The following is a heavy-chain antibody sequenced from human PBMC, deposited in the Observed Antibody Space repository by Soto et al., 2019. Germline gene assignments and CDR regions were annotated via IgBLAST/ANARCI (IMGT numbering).Heavy chain of an antibody. CDR1: GGTFSSYA. CDR2: IIPMSGTA. D-gene: IGHD2-21*02. CDR3: AQTRVTGIQGLLVQSQEYFDY. V-gene: IGHV1-69*13. Sequence: ASEKVSCKASGGTFSSYAMSWVRQAPAEGLEWMGGIIPMSGTADYAQEFQGRVTITADESTITAYMERRSLRSEDTAVYYCAQTRVTGIQGLLVQSQEYFDYWGQGTLVRVTS. J-gene: IGHJ4*02.